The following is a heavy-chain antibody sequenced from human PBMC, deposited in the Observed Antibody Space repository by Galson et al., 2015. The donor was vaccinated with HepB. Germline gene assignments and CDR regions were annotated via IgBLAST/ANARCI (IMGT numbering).Heavy chain of an antibody. CDR3: ARGHYDGS. CDR1: GYIFTSLD. V-gene: IGHV1-8*01. J-gene: IGHJ5*02. D-gene: IGHD4-17*01. CDR2: MNPNTGKT. Sequence: SVKVSCKASGYIFTSLDINWVRQAVGQGLEWMGLMNPNTGKTDYAQKFQGRVTMTRDTSTRTAYMELNSLTSDDTAIYYCARGHYDGSWSQGSLVTVSS.